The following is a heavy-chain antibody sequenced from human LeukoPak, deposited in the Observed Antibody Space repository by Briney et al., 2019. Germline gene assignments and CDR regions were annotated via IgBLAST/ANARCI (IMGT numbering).Heavy chain of an antibody. CDR3: ARADDSGDFPLGYFYYMDV. D-gene: IGHD4-17*01. CDR2: ISRTGHST. Sequence: PGGSLRLSCEASGFSFTDYYVTWIRQAPGKGLEWVSFISRTGHSTYYGDSVAGRFTISRDTAKNSLFLQMTSLRAEDTAVYYCARADDSGDFPLGYFYYMDVWGKGTTVTVSS. J-gene: IGHJ6*03. V-gene: IGHV3-11*01. CDR1: GFSFTDYY.